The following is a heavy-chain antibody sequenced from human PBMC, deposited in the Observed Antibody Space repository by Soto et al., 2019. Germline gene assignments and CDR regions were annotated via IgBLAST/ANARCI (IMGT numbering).Heavy chain of an antibody. CDR1: GFSLNNARMG. Sequence: QVTLKESGPVLVKPTETLTLTCTVSGFSLNNARMGVTWIRQPPGKALEWLAHIFSNGEKSYSTSLKSRLTISKDTSKSRVVLTLTNIDPVDTATYYCARIHPRMITFRGVIVFDFWGQGTLVSVSS. D-gene: IGHD3-16*02. CDR2: IFSNGEK. V-gene: IGHV2-26*01. CDR3: ARIHPRMITFRGVIVFDF. J-gene: IGHJ4*02.